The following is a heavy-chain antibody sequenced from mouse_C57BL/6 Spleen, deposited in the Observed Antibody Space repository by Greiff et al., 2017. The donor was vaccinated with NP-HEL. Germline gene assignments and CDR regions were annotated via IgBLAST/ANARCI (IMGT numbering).Heavy chain of an antibody. V-gene: IGHV1-53*01. J-gene: IGHJ1*03. CDR2: INPSNGGT. Sequence: VQLQQPGTELVKPGASVKLSCKASGYTFTSYWMYWVKQRPGQGLEWIGNINPSNGGTNYNEKFKSKATLTVDKSSSTAYMQLSSLTAEDSAVYYCARKGDDYDAVYWYFDDWGKGTTVTVSS. D-gene: IGHD2-4*01. CDR3: ARKGDDYDAVYWYFDD. CDR1: GYTFTSYW.